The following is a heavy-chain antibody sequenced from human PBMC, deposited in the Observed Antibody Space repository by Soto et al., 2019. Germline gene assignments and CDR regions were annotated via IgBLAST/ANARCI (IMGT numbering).Heavy chain of an antibody. CDR2: IRPDNGNT. J-gene: IGHJ4*02. CDR3: ARDTESNRYND. V-gene: IGHV1-18*01. CDR1: GYTFSTSG. Sequence: DSVKVSCKTSGYTFSTSGISWVRQAPGQGLEWVGWIRPDNGNTKSAQRLQGRVTLTTDTSASTAYMELRSLTSDDTAMYYCARDTESNRYNDWGQGTLVTVSS. D-gene: IGHD1-20*01.